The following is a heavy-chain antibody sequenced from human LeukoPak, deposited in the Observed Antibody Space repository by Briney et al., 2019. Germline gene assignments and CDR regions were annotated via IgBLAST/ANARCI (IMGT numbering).Heavy chain of an antibody. D-gene: IGHD2/OR15-2a*01. V-gene: IGHV4-59*08. CDR3: ARHDPVGHFLRGMDV. CDR2: IYYTGST. Sequence: SETLSLTCAVSGGSISGYFWSWSRQPPGKGLEWIGYIYYTGSTIYNPSLRSRVSMSVDVSNNQFSLDLTSVTAADTAVYYCARHDPVGHFLRGMDVWGQGTTVTVSS. CDR1: GGSISGYF. J-gene: IGHJ6*02.